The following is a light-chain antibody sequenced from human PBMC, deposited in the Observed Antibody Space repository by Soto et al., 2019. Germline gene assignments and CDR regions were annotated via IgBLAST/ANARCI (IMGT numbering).Light chain of an antibody. CDR2: KAF. Sequence: EIVMTQSPATLSVFPGERATLSCTASQSVSSNLAWYQNKPGQAPRLLIYKAFTRDTDIPARFSGSGSGTEFTLTISSLQSEDFAVYFCQQYNDWTRTFGQGTKVDIK. CDR3: QQYNDWTRT. J-gene: IGKJ1*01. CDR1: QSVSSN. V-gene: IGKV3-15*01.